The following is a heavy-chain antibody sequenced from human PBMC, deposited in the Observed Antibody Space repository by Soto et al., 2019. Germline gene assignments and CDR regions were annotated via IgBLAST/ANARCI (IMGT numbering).Heavy chain of an antibody. Sequence: QVQLVESGGGVVQPGRSLRLSCAASGFTFSSYGMHWVRQAPGKGLEWVAVIWYDGSNKYYADSVKGRFTISRDNSKNTLYLQMNSLRAEDTAVYYCARSRDYGMAGYALWGQGTLVTVSS. D-gene: IGHD4-17*01. V-gene: IGHV3-33*01. CDR2: IWYDGSNK. J-gene: IGHJ4*02. CDR1: GFTFSSYG. CDR3: ARSRDYGMAGYAL.